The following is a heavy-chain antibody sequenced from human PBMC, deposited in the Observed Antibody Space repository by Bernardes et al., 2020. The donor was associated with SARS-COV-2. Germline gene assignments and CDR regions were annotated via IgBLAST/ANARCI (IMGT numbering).Heavy chain of an antibody. D-gene: IGHD3-9*01. Sequence: SETLSLTCTVSGGSISSGGYYWSWIRQHPGKGLEWIGYIYYSGSTYYNPSLKSRVTISVDTSKNQFSLKLSSVTAADTAVYYCARDQVGILTGHYGMDVWGQGTTVTVSS. J-gene: IGHJ6*02. CDR3: ARDQVGILTGHYGMDV. V-gene: IGHV4-31*03. CDR1: GGSISSGGYY. CDR2: IYYSGST.